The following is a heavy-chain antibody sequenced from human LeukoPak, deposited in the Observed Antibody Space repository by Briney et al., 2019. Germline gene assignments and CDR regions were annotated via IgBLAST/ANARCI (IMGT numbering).Heavy chain of an antibody. V-gene: IGHV3-23*01. J-gene: IGHJ4*02. Sequence: GGSLRLSCAASGFTFSSYAMSWVRQAPGKGLEWVSAISGSGGSTYYADSVKGRFTISRDNSKNTLYLQMNSLRAEDTAVYYCAKDRGGSGRSISQFDYWGQGTLVTVSS. CDR1: GFTFSSYA. D-gene: IGHD6-19*01. CDR3: AKDRGGSGRSISQFDY. CDR2: ISGSGGST.